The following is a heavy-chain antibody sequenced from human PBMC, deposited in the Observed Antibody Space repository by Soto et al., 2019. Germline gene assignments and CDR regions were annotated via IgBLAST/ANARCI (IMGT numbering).Heavy chain of an antibody. V-gene: IGHV1-69*04. J-gene: IGHJ4*02. D-gene: IGHD1-1*01. CDR2: IIPILGIA. CDR3: ARDPTTTGTQSGY. Sequence: SVKVSCKASGGTFSSYTLSWVRQAPGQGLEWMGRIIPILGIANYAQKFQGRVTITADKSTSTAYMELSSLRSEDTAVYYCARDPTTTGTQSGYWGQGTLVTVSS. CDR1: GGTFSSYT.